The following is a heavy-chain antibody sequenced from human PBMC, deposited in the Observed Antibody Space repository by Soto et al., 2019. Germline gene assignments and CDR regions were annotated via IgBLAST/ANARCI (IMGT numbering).Heavy chain of an antibody. CDR2: ISSSSYI. CDR3: ERDELDTILVVPDAIEY. J-gene: IGHJ4*02. CDR1: GFTFSIYS. D-gene: IGHD2-2*01. V-gene: IGHV3-21*01. Sequence: GGSXRLSCAASGFTFSIYSINWVRQAPGKGLEWVSSISSSSYIYYADSVKGRFTISRDNAKNSLYLQMNRLRAEDTAVYYCERDELDTILVVPDAIEYWGQGPLVTV.